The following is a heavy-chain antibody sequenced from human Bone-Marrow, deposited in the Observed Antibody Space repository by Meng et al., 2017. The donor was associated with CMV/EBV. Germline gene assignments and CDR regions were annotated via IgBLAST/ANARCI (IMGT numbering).Heavy chain of an antibody. CDR1: GYTFTGYY. J-gene: IGHJ5*02. CDR2: INPNSGGT. D-gene: IGHD1-26*01. CDR3: ARDPDGSNWFAP. Sequence: ASVKVSCKASGYTFTGYYMHWVRQAPGQGLEWMGWINPNSGGTNYAQKFQGRVTMTRDTSISTAYMELSRLRSDDTAVYYCARDPDGSNWFAPWGQGTRVTGSS. V-gene: IGHV1-2*02.